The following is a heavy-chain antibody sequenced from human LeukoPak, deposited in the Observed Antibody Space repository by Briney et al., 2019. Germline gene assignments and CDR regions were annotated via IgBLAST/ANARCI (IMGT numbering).Heavy chain of an antibody. J-gene: IGHJ4*02. CDR3: ARVNINNWHSCDY. CDR2: IYHSGSP. CDR1: GGSISSNNW. D-gene: IGHD1-1*01. V-gene: IGHV4-4*02. Sequence: SETLSLTCTVSGGSISSNNWWGWVRQPPGKGLEWIGEIYHSGSPNYNPSLKSRVTISVDKSRNHFSLNLGSVTAADTAVYYCARVNINNWHSCDYWGQGTLVTVSS.